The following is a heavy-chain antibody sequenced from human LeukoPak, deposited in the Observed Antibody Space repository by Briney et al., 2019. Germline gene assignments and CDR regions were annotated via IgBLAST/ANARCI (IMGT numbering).Heavy chain of an antibody. CDR2: INPNTRGGST. J-gene: IGHJ4*02. CDR1: GYTFITYW. D-gene: IGHD1-1*01. CDR3: ARLEGQTATSTD. Sequence: ASVKVSCKTSGYTFITYWILWMRQAPGQGLEWMGLINPNTRGGSTKYAQKFQGRVTMTRDTSTSTVYMELSSLRSEDTAIYYCARLEGQTATSTDWGQGTLVTVSS. V-gene: IGHV1-46*01.